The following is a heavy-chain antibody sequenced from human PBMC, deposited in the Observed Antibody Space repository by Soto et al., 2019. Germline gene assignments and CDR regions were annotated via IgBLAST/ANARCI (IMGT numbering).Heavy chain of an antibody. V-gene: IGHV1-69*13. CDR1: GGTFSSYA. Sequence: SVKVSCKASGGTFSSYAISWVRQAPGQGLEWMGGIIPIFGTANYAQKFQGRVTITADESTSTAYMELSSLRSEDTAVYYCARDFLSAAAIIYDGKYVCGQGTTV. CDR3: ARDFLSAAAIIYDGKYV. J-gene: IGHJ6*02. D-gene: IGHD2-2*02. CDR2: IIPIFGTA.